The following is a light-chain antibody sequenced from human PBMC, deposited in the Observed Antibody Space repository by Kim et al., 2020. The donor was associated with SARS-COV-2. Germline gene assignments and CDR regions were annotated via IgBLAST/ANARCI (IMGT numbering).Light chain of an antibody. CDR2: DAS. CDR1: QSISSC. V-gene: IGKV1-5*01. Sequence: ASVGDRVTITCRASQSISSCLAWYQQKPGKAPNLLIYDASSLESGVPSRFSGSGSGTEFTLTISSLQPDDFATYYCQQYNSYSPTFGQGTKVDIK. J-gene: IGKJ1*01. CDR3: QQYNSYSPT.